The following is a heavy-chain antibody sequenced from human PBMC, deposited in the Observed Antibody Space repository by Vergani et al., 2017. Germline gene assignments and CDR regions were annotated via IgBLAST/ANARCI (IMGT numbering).Heavy chain of an antibody. J-gene: IGHJ4*02. CDR2: IWYDGSNK. V-gene: IGHV3-33*01. CDR3: ARDPPGGEYFDY. Sequence: QVQLVESGGGVVQPGRSLRLSCAASGFTFSSYGMHWVRQAPGKGLEWVAVIWYDGSNKYYADSVKGRFTISRDNSKNTLYLQMNSLRAEDTAVYYCARDPPGGEYFDYGGQGTLVTVSS. CDR1: GFTFSSYG. D-gene: IGHD3-16*01.